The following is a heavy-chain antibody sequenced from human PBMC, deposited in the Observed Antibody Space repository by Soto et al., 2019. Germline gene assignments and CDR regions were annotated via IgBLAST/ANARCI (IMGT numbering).Heavy chain of an antibody. J-gene: IGHJ4*02. D-gene: IGHD4-17*01. Sequence: GGSLRLSCAASGFTFSSYGMHWVRQAPGKGLEWVAVISYDGSNKYYADSVKGRFTISRDNSKNTLYLQMNSLRAEDTAVYYCAKDPNYGDYYYFDYWGQGTLVTVSS. CDR1: GFTFSSYG. CDR3: AKDPNYGDYYYFDY. CDR2: ISYDGSNK. V-gene: IGHV3-30*18.